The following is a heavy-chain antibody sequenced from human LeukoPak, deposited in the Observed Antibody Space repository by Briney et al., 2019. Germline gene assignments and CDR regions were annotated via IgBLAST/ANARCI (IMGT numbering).Heavy chain of an antibody. CDR2: ISAYSGNT. CDR1: GYTFTSYG. V-gene: IGHV1-18*01. Sequence: ASVKVSCKASGYTFTSYGISWVRQAPGQGLEWMGWISAYSGNTNYARKLQGRVTMTTDTSTSTAYMELRSLRSDDTAVYYCARELSGWELLQPEYYFDYWGQGTLVTVSS. CDR3: ARELSGWELLQPEYYFDY. J-gene: IGHJ4*02. D-gene: IGHD1-26*01.